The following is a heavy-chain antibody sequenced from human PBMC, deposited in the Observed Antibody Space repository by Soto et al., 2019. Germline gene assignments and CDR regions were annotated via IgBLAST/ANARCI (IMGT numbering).Heavy chain of an antibody. CDR3: TTDLDYDILTGLDF. CDR2: IKSKTDDGAT. Sequence: EVQLVESGGGLVQPGGSLRLSCAASGFTFSNAWMSWVRQAPGKGLEWVGRIKSKTDDGATDYAAPVKGRFTISRDDSKNTLYLQMNSLKTEDTGVYYCTTDLDYDILTGLDFWGQGTLVTVSS. J-gene: IGHJ4*02. CDR1: GFTFSNAW. D-gene: IGHD3-9*01. V-gene: IGHV3-15*01.